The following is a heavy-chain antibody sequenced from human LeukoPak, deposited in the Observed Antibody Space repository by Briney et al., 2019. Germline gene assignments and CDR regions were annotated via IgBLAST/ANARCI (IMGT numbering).Heavy chain of an antibody. J-gene: IGHJ4*02. Sequence: GGFLRLSCVASGFTFGKYWMSWVRQAPGKGLEWVANIKLDGSEKNYVDSVKGRFTISRDNTKNSLYLQMNSLRAEDTAVFYCARDQYDTWSRRGNFDSWGQGTLVIVSS. CDR3: ARDQYDTWSRRGNFDS. V-gene: IGHV3-7*03. CDR1: GFTFGKYW. D-gene: IGHD3-3*01. CDR2: IKLDGSEK.